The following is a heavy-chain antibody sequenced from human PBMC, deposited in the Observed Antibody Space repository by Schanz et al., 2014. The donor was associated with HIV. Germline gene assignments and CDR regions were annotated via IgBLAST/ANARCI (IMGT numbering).Heavy chain of an antibody. CDR1: GGTFINYA. J-gene: IGHJ6*02. D-gene: IGHD6-19*01. Sequence: QVQLVQSGAEVKKPGSSVKVFCRASGGTFINYAFSWVRQAPGQGLEWMGIINPSGGRTNYAQKFQGRVSMTTDTSTSTVYMEMRGLRFEDTAVYYCASGRRSGIGWRMDVWGQGTTVSVSS. CDR3: ASGRRSGIGWRMDV. CDR2: INPSGGRT. V-gene: IGHV1-69*09.